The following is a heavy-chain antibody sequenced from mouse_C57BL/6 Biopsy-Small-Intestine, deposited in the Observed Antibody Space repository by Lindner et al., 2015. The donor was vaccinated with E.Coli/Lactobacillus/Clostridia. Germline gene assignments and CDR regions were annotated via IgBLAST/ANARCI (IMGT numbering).Heavy chain of an antibody. CDR3: ARSYYDGHHTF. V-gene: IGHV1-7*01. J-gene: IGHJ3*01. CDR2: INPSSGYT. CDR1: GYTFTSYW. Sequence: VQLQESGAELAKPGASVKMSCKASGYTFTSYWMHWVKQRPGQGLEWIGFINPSSGYTEYNQNFKDKATLTADKSSGTAYMQLSSLTSEDSAVYYCARSYYDGHHTFWGQGTLVTVSA. D-gene: IGHD2-3*01.